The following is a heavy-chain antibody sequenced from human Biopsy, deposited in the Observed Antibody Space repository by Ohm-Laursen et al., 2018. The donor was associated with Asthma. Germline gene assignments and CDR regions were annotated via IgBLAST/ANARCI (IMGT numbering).Heavy chain of an antibody. J-gene: IGHJ5*02. CDR2: ISSGSDYI. CDR1: GFTFSYYS. D-gene: IGHD3-9*01. V-gene: IGHV3-21*01. CDR3: AKAERYFDWYWFDP. Sequence: GSLSLSCAASGFTFSYYSMIWVRQAPGTGLEWVAAISSGSDYIFYADSVKGRFTISRDNAKNSLYLQMNSLRAEDTAVYYCAKAERYFDWYWFDPWGQGTLVTVSS.